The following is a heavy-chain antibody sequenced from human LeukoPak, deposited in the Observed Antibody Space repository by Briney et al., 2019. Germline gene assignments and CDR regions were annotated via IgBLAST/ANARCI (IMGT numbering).Heavy chain of an antibody. D-gene: IGHD6-13*01. J-gene: IGHJ4*02. Sequence: AAVKVSCKASGYTFTTYGISWVRQAPGQGLEWLGWISAYNGNTNYAQNLQGRVTVTTDTSTSTAYMELRSLRSDDTAVYYCATGGSSWPFDYWGQGTLVTVSS. CDR3: ATGGSSWPFDY. CDR2: ISAYNGNT. V-gene: IGHV1-18*01. CDR1: GYTFTTYG.